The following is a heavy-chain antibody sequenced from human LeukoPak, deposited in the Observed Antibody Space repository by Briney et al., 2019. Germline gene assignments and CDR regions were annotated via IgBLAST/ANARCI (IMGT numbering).Heavy chain of an antibody. CDR3: ARDLGHYYGSGSYYNGQGPYYFDY. CDR2: MNPNSGNT. Sequence: ASVKVSCKASGYTFTSYDINWVRQATGQGLEWMGWMNPNSGNTGYAQKFQGRVTMTRNTSISTAYMELSSLRSEATAVYYCARDLGHYYGSGSYYNGQGPYYFDYWGQGTLVTVSS. J-gene: IGHJ4*02. D-gene: IGHD3-10*01. V-gene: IGHV1-8*01. CDR1: GYTFTSYD.